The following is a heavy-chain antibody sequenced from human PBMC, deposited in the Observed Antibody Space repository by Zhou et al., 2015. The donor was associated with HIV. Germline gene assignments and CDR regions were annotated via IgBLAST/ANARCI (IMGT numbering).Heavy chain of an antibody. Sequence: VKLVQSGAEVKKPGASVRVSCMCSGYSFNSYAITWVRQAPGQGLEWMGWIAPYNGNTDYAEEFQGRLTLTADRATDTAYMEMKFLSPDDTAVYFCARGEHVVMVTSITDYWGQGTLVTVSS. CDR1: GYSFNSYA. D-gene: IGHD2-21*02. J-gene: IGHJ4*02. CDR3: ARGEHVVMVTSITDY. CDR2: IAPYNGNT. V-gene: IGHV1-18*01.